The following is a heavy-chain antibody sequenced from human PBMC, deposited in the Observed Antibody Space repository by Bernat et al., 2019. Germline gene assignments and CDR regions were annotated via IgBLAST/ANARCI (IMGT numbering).Heavy chain of an antibody. J-gene: IGHJ4*02. CDR1: GFTFSSYG. CDR3: ASEYCGGDCYSHAFDY. CDR2: IRYDGSNK. D-gene: IGHD2-21*02. V-gene: IGHV3-30*02. Sequence: QVQLVESGGGVVQPGGSLRLSCAASGFTFSSYGMHWVRQAPGKGLEWVAFIRYDGSNKYYADSVKGRFTISRDNSKNTLYLQMNSLRAEDTAVYYRASEYCGGDCYSHAFDYWGQGTLVTVSS.